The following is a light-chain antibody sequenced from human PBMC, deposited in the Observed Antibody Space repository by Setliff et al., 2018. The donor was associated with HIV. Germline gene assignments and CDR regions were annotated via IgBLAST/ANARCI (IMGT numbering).Light chain of an antibody. V-gene: IGLV3-21*04. CDR2: YDT. Sequence: SYELTQPPSVSVAPGKTAKINCGGSNIGTKGVHWYQQKPGQAPVLVVYYDTDRPSGIPERFSGSNSGNTATLTISRVEAGDEADYYCQVWDSSSDHLYVFGTGTKVTVL. CDR1: NIGTKG. CDR3: QVWDSSSDHLYV. J-gene: IGLJ1*01.